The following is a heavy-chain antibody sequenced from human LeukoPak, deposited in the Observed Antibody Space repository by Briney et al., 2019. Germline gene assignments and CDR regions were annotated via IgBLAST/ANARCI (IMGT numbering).Heavy chain of an antibody. CDR2: IGTAGDT. V-gene: IGHV3-13*01. J-gene: IGHJ3*02. CDR3: ARGLWEAGHAFDI. CDR1: GFTFSSYD. D-gene: IGHD5-18*01. Sequence: PGGSLRLSCAASGFTFSSYDMRWVRQATGKGLEWVSAIGTAGDTYYPGSVKGRFTISRDNAKNSLYLQMNRLRAGDTAVYYCARGLWEAGHAFDIWGQGTMVTVSS.